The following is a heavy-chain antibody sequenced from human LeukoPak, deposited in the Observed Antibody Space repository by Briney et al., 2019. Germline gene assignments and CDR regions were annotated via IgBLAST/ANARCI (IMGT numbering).Heavy chain of an antibody. CDR3: AKSNLIGGSGSYYPGVVDY. Sequence: GGSLRLSCAASGFTFSTYSMNWVRQAPGKGLEWVSAISGSGGSTYYADSVKGRFTISRDNSKNTLYLQMNSLRAEDTAVYYCAKSNLIGGSGSYYPGVVDYWGQGTLVTVSS. CDR1: GFTFSTYS. CDR2: ISGSGGST. D-gene: IGHD3-10*01. V-gene: IGHV3-23*01. J-gene: IGHJ4*02.